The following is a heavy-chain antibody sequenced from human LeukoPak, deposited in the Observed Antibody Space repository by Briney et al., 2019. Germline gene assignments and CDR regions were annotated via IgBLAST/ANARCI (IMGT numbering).Heavy chain of an antibody. Sequence: GGSLRLSCAASGFTFSNAWMNWVRQAPGKGLEWVGRIKSKTDGGTTDYAAPVKGRFTISRDDSKNTLYRQMNSLKTEDTAVYYCTTVASVVVVADTSLPFDYWGQGTLVTVSS. V-gene: IGHV3-15*01. CDR2: IKSKTDGGTT. CDR1: GFTFSNAW. J-gene: IGHJ4*02. D-gene: IGHD2-15*01. CDR3: TTVASVVVVADTSLPFDY.